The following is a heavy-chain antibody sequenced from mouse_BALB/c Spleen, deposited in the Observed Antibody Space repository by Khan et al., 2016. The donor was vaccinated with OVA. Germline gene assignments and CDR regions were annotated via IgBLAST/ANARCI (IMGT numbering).Heavy chain of an antibody. V-gene: IGHV1-20*02. CDR2: INPHIGET. J-gene: IGHJ2*01. D-gene: IGHD1-1*01. CDR1: GYSFTGYF. Sequence: VQLQQSGPELVKPGASVNISCKASGYSFTGYFMNWVMQSHGKSLEWIGRINPHIGETFYNQKFKGKATLTVDESSSTFLMELRSMASEDSAVYYCARIYRSDFDYWGQGTTLTVSS. CDR3: ARIYRSDFDY.